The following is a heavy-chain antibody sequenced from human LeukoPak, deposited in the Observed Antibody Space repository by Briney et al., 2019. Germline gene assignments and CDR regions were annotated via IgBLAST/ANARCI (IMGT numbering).Heavy chain of an antibody. V-gene: IGHV4-34*01. Sequence: SETLSLTCAVYVGSFSGYYWSWIRQPPGKGLEWIGEINHSGSTNYNPSLKSRVTISVDTSKNQFSLKLSSVTAADAAVYYCARAAAAKVAGWFDPWGQGTLVTVSS. CDR1: VGSFSGYY. CDR3: ARAAAAKVAGWFDP. CDR2: INHSGST. D-gene: IGHD6-13*01. J-gene: IGHJ5*02.